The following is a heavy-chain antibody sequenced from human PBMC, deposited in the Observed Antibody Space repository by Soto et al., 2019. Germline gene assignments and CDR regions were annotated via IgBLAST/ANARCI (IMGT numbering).Heavy chain of an antibody. V-gene: IGHV5-51*01. Sequence: GESLKISCKGSGYSFASYWIGWVRQMPGKGLEWMGIIYPGDSDTRYSPSFQGQVTISADKSISTAYLQWSSLKASDTAMYYCASSITMRKEDDAFDIWGQGTMVTVSS. CDR2: IYPGDSDT. CDR3: ASSITMRKEDDAFDI. CDR1: GYSFASYW. D-gene: IGHD3-22*01. J-gene: IGHJ3*02.